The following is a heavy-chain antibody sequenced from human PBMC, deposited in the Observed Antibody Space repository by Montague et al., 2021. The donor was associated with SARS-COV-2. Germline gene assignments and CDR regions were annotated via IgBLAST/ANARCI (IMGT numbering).Heavy chain of an antibody. D-gene: IGHD2-2*01. CDR3: ARGGWVCTDCSSTSCKPYYYYYGMDV. Sequence: TLSLTCTVSGGSISSGSYYWSWIRQPAGKGLEWIGRIYTSGSTNYNPSLKSRVTISVDTSKNQFSLKLSSVTAADTAVYYCARGGWVCTDCSSTSCKPYYYYYGMDVWGQGTTVTVSS. CDR2: IYTSGST. J-gene: IGHJ6*02. CDR1: GGSISSGSYY. V-gene: IGHV4-61*02.